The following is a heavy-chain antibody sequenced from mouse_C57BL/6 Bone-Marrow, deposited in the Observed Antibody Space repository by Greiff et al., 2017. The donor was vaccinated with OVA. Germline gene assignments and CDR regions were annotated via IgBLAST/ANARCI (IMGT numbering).Heavy chain of an antibody. CDR2: ISSGGDYI. J-gene: IGHJ2*01. Sequence: EVQRVESGEGLVKPGGSLKLSCAASGFTFSSYAMSWVRQTPEKRLEWVAYISSGGDYIYYADTVKGRFTISRDNARNTLYLQMSSLKSEDTAMDYCTRVITTGAGDYWGQGTTLTVSS. D-gene: IGHD1-1*01. CDR1: GFTFSSYA. CDR3: TRVITTGAGDY. V-gene: IGHV5-9-1*02.